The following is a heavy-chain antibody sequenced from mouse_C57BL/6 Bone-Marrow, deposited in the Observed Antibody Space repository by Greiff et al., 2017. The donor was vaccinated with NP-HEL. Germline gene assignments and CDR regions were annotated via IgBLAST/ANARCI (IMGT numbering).Heavy chain of an antibody. CDR2: ISDGGSYT. CDR1: GFTFSSYA. J-gene: IGHJ3*01. CDR3: ARERLDGFAY. Sequence: EVQLVESGGGLVKPGGSLKLSCAASGFTFSSYAMSWVRQTPEKRLAWVATISDGGSYTYYPDNVKGRFTISRDNAKNYLYLQMSHLKSEDTAMYYCARERLDGFAYWGQGTLVTVSA. V-gene: IGHV5-4*01.